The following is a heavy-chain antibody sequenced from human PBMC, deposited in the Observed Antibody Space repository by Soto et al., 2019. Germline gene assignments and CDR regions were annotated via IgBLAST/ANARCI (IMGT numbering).Heavy chain of an antibody. J-gene: IGHJ3*02. CDR2: ISWNSGSI. CDR1: GFTFDDYA. D-gene: IGHD2-21*02. V-gene: IGHV3-9*01. CDR3: AKGVVTADAFDI. Sequence: GGSLRLSCAASGFTFDDYAMHWVRQAPGKGLEWVSGISWNSGSIGYADSVKGRFTISRDNAKNSLYLQMNSLRAEDTALYYCAKGVVTADAFDIWGQGTMVTVSS.